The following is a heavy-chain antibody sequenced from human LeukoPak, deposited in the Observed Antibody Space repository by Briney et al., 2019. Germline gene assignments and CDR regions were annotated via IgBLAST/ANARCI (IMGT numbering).Heavy chain of an antibody. CDR1: GGSISSSNW. V-gene: IGHV4-4*02. Sequence: SGTLSLTCAVSGGSISSSNWWSWVRQPPGKGLEWIGEIYHSGSTNYNPSLKSRVTISVGKSKNQFSLKLSSVTAADTAVYYCARAVAGHEDLDYWGQGTLVTVSS. J-gene: IGHJ4*02. D-gene: IGHD6-19*01. CDR2: IYHSGST. CDR3: ARAVAGHEDLDY.